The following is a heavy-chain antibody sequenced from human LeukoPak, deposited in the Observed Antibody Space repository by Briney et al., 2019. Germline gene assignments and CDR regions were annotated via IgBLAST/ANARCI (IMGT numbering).Heavy chain of an antibody. V-gene: IGHV4-61*02. J-gene: IGHJ5*02. D-gene: IGHD3-22*01. CDR3: VKSYYDSTGYSGWFDP. Sequence: SETLSLTCTVSGGSFSSGRDYWNWIRQPAGKGLEWIGRIYTSGSTHYNPPLKSRVTMSLDTSRNQVSLKLSSVTAADTAIYYCVKSYYDSTGYSGWFDPWGQGTLVTVSS. CDR2: IYTSGST. CDR1: GGSFSSGRDY.